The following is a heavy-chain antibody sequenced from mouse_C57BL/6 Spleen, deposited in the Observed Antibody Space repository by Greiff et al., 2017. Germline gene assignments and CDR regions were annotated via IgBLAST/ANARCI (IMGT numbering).Heavy chain of an antibody. CDR2: ISYDGSN. Sequence: LVESGPGLVKPSQSLSLTCSVTGYSITSGYYWNWIRQFPGNKLEWMGYISYDGSNNYNPSLKNRISITRDTSKNQFFLKLNSVTTEDTATYYCARDRGSNYDYWGQGTTLTVSS. CDR1: GYSITSGYY. CDR3: ARDRGSNYDY. V-gene: IGHV3-6*01. D-gene: IGHD2-5*01. J-gene: IGHJ2*01.